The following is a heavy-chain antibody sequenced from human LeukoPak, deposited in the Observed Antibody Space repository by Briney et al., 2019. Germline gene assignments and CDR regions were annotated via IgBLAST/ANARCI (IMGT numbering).Heavy chain of an antibody. CDR1: GFIFSTEC. Sequence: PGGSLRLSCSASGFIFSTECMSRVPQAQGQRLGAVSGVSNSGDSTYYADYVKGRFTISRDYTRKTVDLQMNSLRADDTAVYYCAKERCSAGSCSSTPDYWGQGTPVTVSS. D-gene: IGHD2-15*01. J-gene: IGHJ4*02. V-gene: IGHV3-23*01. CDR2: VSNSGDST. CDR3: AKERCSAGSCSSTPDY.